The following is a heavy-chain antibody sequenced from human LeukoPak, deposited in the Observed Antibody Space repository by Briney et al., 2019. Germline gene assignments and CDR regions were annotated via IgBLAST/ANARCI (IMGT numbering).Heavy chain of an antibody. CDR1: GGSISSYY. CDR2: IYTSGST. D-gene: IGHD4-11*01. V-gene: IGHV4-4*07. J-gene: IGHJ6*03. Sequence: SETLSLTCTVSGGSISSYYWSWIRQPAGKELEWIGRIYTSGSTNYNPSLKSRVTMSVDTSKNQFSLKLSSVTAADTAVYYCARDPRATVTTSYYVDVWGKGTTVTVSS. CDR3: ARDPRATVTTSYYVDV.